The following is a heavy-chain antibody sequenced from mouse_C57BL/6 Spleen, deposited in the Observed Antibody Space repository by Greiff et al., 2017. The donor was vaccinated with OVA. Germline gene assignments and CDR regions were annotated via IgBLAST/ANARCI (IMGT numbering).Heavy chain of an antibody. CDR2: IYPGSGST. CDR3: ARGDHGNSYYFDY. Sequence: QVQLQQPGAELVKPGASVKMSCKASGYTFTSYWITWVKQRPGQGLEWIGDIYPGSGSTNYNEKFKCKATLTVDTSSSTAYMQLSSLTSEDSAVYYCARGDHGNSYYFDYWGQGTTLTVSS. J-gene: IGHJ2*01. D-gene: IGHD2-1*01. V-gene: IGHV1-55*01. CDR1: GYTFTSYW.